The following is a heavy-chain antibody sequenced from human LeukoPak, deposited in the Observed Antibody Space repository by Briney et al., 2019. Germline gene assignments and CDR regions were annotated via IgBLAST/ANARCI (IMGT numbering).Heavy chain of an antibody. D-gene: IGHD3-22*01. Sequence: GGSLRLSCAASGFTFSSYWMHWVRQAPGKGLEWVSSISSSSSYIYYADSVKGRFTISRDNAKNSLYLQMNSLRAEDTAVYYCARAVPSTYYYDSSGYPDYWGQGTLVTVSS. CDR1: GFTFSSYW. J-gene: IGHJ4*02. V-gene: IGHV3-21*01. CDR2: ISSSSSYI. CDR3: ARAVPSTYYYDSSGYPDY.